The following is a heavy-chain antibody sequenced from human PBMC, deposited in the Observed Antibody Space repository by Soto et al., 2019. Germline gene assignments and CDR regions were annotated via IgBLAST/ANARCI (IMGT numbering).Heavy chain of an antibody. D-gene: IGHD2-15*01. CDR1: CVSIGSHF. CDR3: ARLQYTVVTAVDI. CDR2: IYHTVNT. J-gene: IGHJ3*02. V-gene: IGHV4-59*11. Sequence: PSEPLSLTCSVSCVSIGSHFWSWIRQAPGKGPELVGYIYHTVNTNYNPALKSRVTISMDTSENQLSLQLSAVTAADTAVYYCARLQYTVVTAVDIWGQGKMVTVSS.